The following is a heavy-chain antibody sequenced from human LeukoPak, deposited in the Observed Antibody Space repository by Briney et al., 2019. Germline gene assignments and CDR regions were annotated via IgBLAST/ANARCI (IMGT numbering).Heavy chain of an antibody. CDR1: GFTFSSYS. D-gene: IGHD2-15*01. CDR2: ISGSSSYI. J-gene: IGHJ4*02. V-gene: IGHV3-21*01. CDR3: ARDGERYCSGGSCSHIGH. Sequence: GGSLRLSCAASGFTFSSYSMNWGRQAPGKGLEWVSSISGSSSYIYYADSVKGRFTISRDNARNSLYLQMNSLRAEDTAVYYCARDGERYCSGGSCSHIGHWGQGTLVSVSS.